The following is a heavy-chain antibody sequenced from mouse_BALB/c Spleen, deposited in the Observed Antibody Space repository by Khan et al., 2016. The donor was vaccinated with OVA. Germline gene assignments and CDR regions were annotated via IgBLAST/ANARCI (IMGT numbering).Heavy chain of an antibody. Sequence: VQLQQSGAELAKPGASVKMSCKASGYTFTNYWMHWVKQRPGQGLEWIGYINPSTGYTEYNQKFKDKATLTADKSSSTAYMQLSSLTSEDSAVYVCARSYGSRDYWGQGTSVTVSS. V-gene: IGHV1-7*01. J-gene: IGHJ4*01. D-gene: IGHD1-1*01. CDR1: GYTFTNYW. CDR3: ARSYGSRDY. CDR2: INPSTGYT.